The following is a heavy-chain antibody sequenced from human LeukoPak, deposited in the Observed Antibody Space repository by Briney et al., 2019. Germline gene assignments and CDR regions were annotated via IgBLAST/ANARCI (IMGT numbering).Heavy chain of an antibody. J-gene: IGHJ4*02. CDR3: AGHHPRNTVDF. CDR2: ISDIGST. CDR1: GGSISSYY. Sequence: SETLSLTCTVSGGSISSYYWSWIRQPPGKGLEWIAYISDIGSTNYNPSLKSRVTISLDTSKNQFSLKLSSVTAADAAVYYCAGHHPRNTVDFWGQGTLVTVSS. D-gene: IGHD2/OR15-2a*01. V-gene: IGHV4-59*08.